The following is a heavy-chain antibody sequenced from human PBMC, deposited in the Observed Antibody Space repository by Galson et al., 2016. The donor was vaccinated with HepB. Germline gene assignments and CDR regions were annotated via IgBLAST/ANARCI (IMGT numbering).Heavy chain of an antibody. J-gene: IGHJ4*02. Sequence: SVKVSCKASGYTFIGYYMHWVRQAPGQGLEWMGWINPNSGGTNHAQKFQGRVTMTRDTSISTAYMELSRLRSDDTAVYYCARRDGYCAYIFYFDYWGQGTLVTVSS. D-gene: IGHD5-24*01. CDR2: INPNSGGT. CDR3: ARRDGYCAYIFYFDY. V-gene: IGHV1-2*02. CDR1: GYTFIGYY.